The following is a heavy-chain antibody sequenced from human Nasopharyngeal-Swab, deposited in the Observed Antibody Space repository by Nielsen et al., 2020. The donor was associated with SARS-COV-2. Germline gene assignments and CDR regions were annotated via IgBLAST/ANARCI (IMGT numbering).Heavy chain of an antibody. CDR2: INHSGST. CDR3: ARRGAPRTAILTGYSFRAFDI. D-gene: IGHD3-9*01. CDR1: GGSFTGYY. J-gene: IGHJ3*02. Sequence: SQTLSLTCAVSGGSFTGYYLSWIRQPPGTGLEWIGEINHSGSTNYNPSLKSRVTISVDTSKNQFSLKLSSVTAADTAVYYCARRGAPRTAILTGYSFRAFDIWGQGTMVTVSS. V-gene: IGHV4-34*01.